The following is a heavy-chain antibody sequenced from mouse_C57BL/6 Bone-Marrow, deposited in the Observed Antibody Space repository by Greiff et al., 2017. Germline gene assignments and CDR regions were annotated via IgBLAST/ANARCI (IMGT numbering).Heavy chain of an antibody. V-gene: IGHV8-12*01. CDR1: GFSLSTTGMG. Sequence: VKLMESGPGILQSSQTLSLTCSFSGFSLSTTGMGVSWIRQPSGKGLEWLAHIYWDDDKRYNPSLKSRLTISKDTSRNQVFLKITSVDTADTATYYCARRAIHYFDYWGQGTTLTVSS. J-gene: IGHJ2*01. CDR2: IYWDDDK. CDR3: ARRAIHYFDY.